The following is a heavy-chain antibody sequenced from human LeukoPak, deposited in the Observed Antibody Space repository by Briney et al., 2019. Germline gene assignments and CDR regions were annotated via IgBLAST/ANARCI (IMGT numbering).Heavy chain of an antibody. CDR3: ARGYCSSTSCYYFDY. V-gene: IGHV5-51*01. J-gene: IGHJ4*02. CDR1: GYSFTSYW. D-gene: IGHD2-2*01. Sequence: GESLKISCKGSGYSFTSYWIGWVRQMPGKGLEWMGIIYPGDSDTRYSPSFQGQVTISADKSISTAYPQWSSLKASDTAMYYCARGYCSSTSCYYFDYWGQGTLVTVSS. CDR2: IYPGDSDT.